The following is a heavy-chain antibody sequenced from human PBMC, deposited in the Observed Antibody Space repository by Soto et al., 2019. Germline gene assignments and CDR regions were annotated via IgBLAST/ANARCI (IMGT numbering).Heavy chain of an antibody. D-gene: IGHD6-13*01. V-gene: IGHV6-1*01. CDR2: TYYRSKWYN. CDR3: ARDKRGSSWSGDAFDI. J-gene: IGHJ3*02. Sequence: SQTLSLTCAISGDSVSSNSAAWNWIRQSPSRGLEWLGRTYYRSKWYNDYAVSVKSRITINPDTSKNQFSLQLNSVAPEDTAVYYCARDKRGSSWSGDAFDIWGQGTMVTVSS. CDR1: GDSVSSNSAA.